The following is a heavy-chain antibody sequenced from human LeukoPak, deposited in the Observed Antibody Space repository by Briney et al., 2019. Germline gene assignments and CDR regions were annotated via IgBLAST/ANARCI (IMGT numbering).Heavy chain of an antibody. D-gene: IGHD3-22*01. V-gene: IGHV3-7*04. Sequence: GGSLRLSCAASKFTFSDYWMTWVRQAPGKGPEWVAYMNQLGNEKKYLDSVKGRFTISRDNAKNSRYLQMTSLRVDDTAVYYCAGGTYYYEFWGQGTLVTVSS. CDR3: AGGTYYYEF. CDR1: KFTFSDYW. CDR2: MNQLGNEK. J-gene: IGHJ4*02.